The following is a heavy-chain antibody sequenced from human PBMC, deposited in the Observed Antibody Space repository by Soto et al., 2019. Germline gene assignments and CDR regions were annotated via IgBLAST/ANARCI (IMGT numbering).Heavy chain of an antibody. CDR1: GISISSSSYY. D-gene: IGHD6-19*01. CDR2: IYYSGST. V-gene: IGHV4-39*01. Sequence: PSETLSITCTVSGISISSSSYYWGWIRQPPGKGIEWIGSIYYSGSTYDKPSLKSRVTISVDTTKNQLSLKLSSVTAADTAVNYCASYVCRYSSGWYDYYYFYYGMDVWGQGIKVTVSS. J-gene: IGHJ6*02. CDR3: ASYVCRYSSGWYDYYYFYYGMDV.